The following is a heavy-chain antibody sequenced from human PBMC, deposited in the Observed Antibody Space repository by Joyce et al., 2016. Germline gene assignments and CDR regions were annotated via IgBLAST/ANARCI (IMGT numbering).Heavy chain of an antibody. J-gene: IGHJ4*02. CDR2: ISYDGSNK. V-gene: IGHV3-30*04. CDR3: ARDSNSCSGGSCYFHLDY. Sequence: QVQLVESGGGVVQPGRSLRLSCAASGFTFSNYAMHWVRQAPGKGLEWVTVISYDGSNKYYADSVKGRFTSSRDNSKNTLYLQMNSLRAEDTAVYYCARDSNSCSGGSCYFHLDYWGQGTLVTVSS. D-gene: IGHD2-15*01. CDR1: GFTFSNYA.